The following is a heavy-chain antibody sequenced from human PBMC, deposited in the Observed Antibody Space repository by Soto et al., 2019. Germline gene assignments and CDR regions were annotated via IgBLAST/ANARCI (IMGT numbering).Heavy chain of an antibody. Sequence: QVQLVQSGAEVKKPGASVKVSCKASGYTFSSFGINWVRQAPGQGLEWMGWISAYNGNTKYAQKLQGRVTTTTDTSTSTAYRELRSLRSDDTAVYYCAGVGGMGFGGCRYGMDVWGQGTTVTVSS. V-gene: IGHV1-18*01. D-gene: IGHD3-10*01. J-gene: IGHJ6*02. CDR3: AGVGGMGFGGCRYGMDV. CDR2: ISAYNGNT. CDR1: GYTFSSFG.